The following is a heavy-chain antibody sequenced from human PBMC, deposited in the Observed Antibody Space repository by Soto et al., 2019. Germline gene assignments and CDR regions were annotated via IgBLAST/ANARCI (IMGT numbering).Heavy chain of an antibody. CDR2: INPSGGST. J-gene: IGHJ6*03. Sequence: ALVKVACKASGYSFTIYYMHWGRQDPGQGLEWMGIINPSGGSTSYAQKFQGRVTMTRDTSTSTVYMELSSLRSEDTAVYYCARAFGVVNYYYMDVWGKGTTVTVSS. CDR1: GYSFTIYY. V-gene: IGHV1-46*03. D-gene: IGHD3-3*01. CDR3: ARAFGVVNYYYMDV.